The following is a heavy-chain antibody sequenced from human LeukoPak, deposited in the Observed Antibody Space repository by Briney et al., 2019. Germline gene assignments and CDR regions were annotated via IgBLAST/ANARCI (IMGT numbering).Heavy chain of an antibody. CDR3: ARDLGRFDP. Sequence: GGSLRLSCVDSGFTFSSYWMSWVRQAPGKGLEWVANIKQDGSEKYYVDSVKGRFTISRDNAKNSLYLQMNSLRAEDTAVYYCARDLGRFDPWGQGTLVTVSS. CDR2: IKQDGSEK. V-gene: IGHV3-7*01. CDR1: GFTFSSYW. J-gene: IGHJ5*02.